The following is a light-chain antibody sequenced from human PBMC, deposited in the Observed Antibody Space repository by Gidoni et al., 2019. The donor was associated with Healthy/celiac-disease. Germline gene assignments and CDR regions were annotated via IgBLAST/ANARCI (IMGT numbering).Light chain of an antibody. Sequence: IVLMQSPGTLSLSPGERATLSCRASQSVSSSYLAWYQQKPGQAPRLLIYGASSRATGIPDRFSGSGSGTDFTLTISRLEPEDFAVYYCQQYGSSPPYTFGQGTKLEIK. J-gene: IGKJ2*01. CDR2: GAS. V-gene: IGKV3-20*01. CDR3: QQYGSSPPYT. CDR1: QSVSSSY.